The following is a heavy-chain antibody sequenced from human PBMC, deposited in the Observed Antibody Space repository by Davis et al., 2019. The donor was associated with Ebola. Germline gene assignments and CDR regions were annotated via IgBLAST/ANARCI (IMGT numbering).Heavy chain of an antibody. V-gene: IGHV3-53*01. CDR2: IYSGGST. D-gene: IGHD1-1*01. Sequence: GESLKISCAASGFTVSSNYMSWVRQAPGKGLEWVSVIYSGGSTYYADSVKGRFTISRDNSKNTLYLQMNSLRAEDTAVYYCARGLETIDYWGQGTLVTVSS. J-gene: IGHJ4*02. CDR3: ARGLETIDY. CDR1: GFTVSSNY.